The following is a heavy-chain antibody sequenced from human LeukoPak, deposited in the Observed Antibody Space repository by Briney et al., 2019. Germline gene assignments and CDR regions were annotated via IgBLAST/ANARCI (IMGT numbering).Heavy chain of an antibody. V-gene: IGHV3-11*01. D-gene: IGHD5-24*01. Sequence: GGSLRLSCAASGFTFSDYYMSWIRQAPGKGLEWVSYISSSGSTIYYADSVKGRFTISRDNAKNSLYLQMNSLRAEDTAVYYCATFRDGYNLNYFDYWGQGALVTVSS. CDR2: ISSSGSTI. CDR3: ATFRDGYNLNYFDY. J-gene: IGHJ4*02. CDR1: GFTFSDYY.